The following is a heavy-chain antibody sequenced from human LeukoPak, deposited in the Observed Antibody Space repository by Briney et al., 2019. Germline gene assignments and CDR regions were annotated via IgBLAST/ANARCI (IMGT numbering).Heavy chain of an antibody. CDR1: GFTFSSYA. CDR2: ISRSGGST. Sequence: GGSLRLSCAASGFTFSSYAISWLRQAPGKGLEGVAAISRSGGSTYYADSVKGRFTISRDNSKNTLYLQMNSLRAEDTAVYYCAKFLPTHIVVANYYFDYWGQGTRVTVSS. CDR3: AKFLPTHIVVANYYFDY. D-gene: IGHD2-21*01. J-gene: IGHJ4*02. V-gene: IGHV3-23*01.